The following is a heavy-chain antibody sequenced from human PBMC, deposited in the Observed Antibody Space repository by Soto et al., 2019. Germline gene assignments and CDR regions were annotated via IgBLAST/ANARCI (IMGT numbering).Heavy chain of an antibody. J-gene: IGHJ6*02. CDR2: IIPIFGTA. CDR3: AHSKRTSHYYYGMDV. Sequence: SSVKVSCKASGGTFSSYAISWVRQAPGQGLEWMGGIIPIFGTANYAQKFQGRVTITADKSTSTAYMELSSLRSEDTAVYYCAHSKRTSHYYYGMDVWGQATTVTVSS. V-gene: IGHV1-69*06. D-gene: IGHD3-16*01. CDR1: GGTFSSYA.